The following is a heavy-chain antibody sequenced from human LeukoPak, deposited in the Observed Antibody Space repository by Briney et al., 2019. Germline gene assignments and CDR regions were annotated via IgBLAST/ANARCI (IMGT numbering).Heavy chain of an antibody. Sequence: GGSLRLSCAASGFTFGSYGVHWVRQAPGKGLEWVAVISYDGRNKYYTDSVKGRFTISRDDSKNTLFLQMNSLRPEDTAVYYCAKGGVATVDYFDYWGQGILVTVSS. D-gene: IGHD5-12*01. J-gene: IGHJ4*02. CDR1: GFTFGSYG. CDR3: AKGGVATVDYFDY. CDR2: ISYDGRNK. V-gene: IGHV3-30*18.